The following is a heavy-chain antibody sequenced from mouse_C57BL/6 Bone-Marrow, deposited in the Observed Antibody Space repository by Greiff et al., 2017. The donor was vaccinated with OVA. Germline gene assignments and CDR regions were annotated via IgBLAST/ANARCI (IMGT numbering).Heavy chain of an antibody. V-gene: IGHV1-59*01. J-gene: IGHJ4*01. CDR1: GYTFTSYW. Sequence: QVHVKQPGAELVRPGTSVKLSCKASGYTFTSYWMHWVKQRPGQGLEWIGVIDPSDSYTNYNQKFKGKATLTVDTSSSTAYMQLSSLTSEDSAVYYCARGAPIYYDYDDYAMDYWGQGTSVTVSS. D-gene: IGHD2-4*01. CDR2: IDPSDSYT. CDR3: ARGAPIYYDYDDYAMDY.